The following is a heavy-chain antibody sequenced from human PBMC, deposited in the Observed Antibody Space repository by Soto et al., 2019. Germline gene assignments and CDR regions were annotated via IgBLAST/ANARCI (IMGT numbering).Heavy chain of an antibody. J-gene: IGHJ4*02. CDR2: SSNRGSSA. V-gene: IGHV3-23*04. CDR3: AKAFCDAATCFPCES. CDR1: GFTFNDYA. Sequence: EVHLVQSGEGLVQPGESLSLSCVASGFTFNDYAMHWVCQTPGKGLEWVAASSNRGSSAYYADSVKGRFTISRDKSTKTLSLHMHTLRVEDTAVYFCAKAFCDAATCFPCESWGQGTPVAVSP. D-gene: IGHD2-21*01.